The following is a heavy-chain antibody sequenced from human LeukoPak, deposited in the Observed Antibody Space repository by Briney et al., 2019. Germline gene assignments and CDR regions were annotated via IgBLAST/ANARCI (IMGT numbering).Heavy chain of an antibody. J-gene: IGHJ4*02. D-gene: IGHD3-10*01. V-gene: IGHV1-2*02. CDR2: INPNNGGT. CDR3: ARDSGEGPDY. Sequence: GASVKVSCKASGYTFTSYGISWVRQAAGQGLEWMGWINPNNGGTKYAQNFQGRVTMTRDTSISTAYMELDRLRFDDTAVYYCARDSGEGPDYWGQGTLVTVSS. CDR1: GYTFTSYG.